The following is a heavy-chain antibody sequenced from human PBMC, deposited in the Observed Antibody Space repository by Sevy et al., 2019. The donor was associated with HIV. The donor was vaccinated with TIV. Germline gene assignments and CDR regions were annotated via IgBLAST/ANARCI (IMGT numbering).Heavy chain of an antibody. D-gene: IGHD6-13*01. CDR3: ATDTTVYHSTLDY. CDR1: GYTLTEFS. J-gene: IGHJ4*02. Sequence: ASVKDSCKVSGYTLTEFSIHWVRQAPGKGLEWMGGFDPGDGDAETPSAQKFRDRLTMTADTSTDTVYMELSSLRSEDTAVYYCATDTTVYHSTLDYWGQGSLVTVSS. V-gene: IGHV1-24*01. CDR2: FDPGDGDAET.